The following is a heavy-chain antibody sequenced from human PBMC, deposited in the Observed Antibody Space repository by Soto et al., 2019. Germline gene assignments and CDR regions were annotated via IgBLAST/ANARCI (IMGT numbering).Heavy chain of an antibody. J-gene: IGHJ6*02. Sequence: EVQLVESGGGLVQRGGSLRLSCAASGLTFSSYSMNWVRQAPGKGLEWVSYISSSSSTIYYADSVKGRFTISRDNAKKSLYLQMNSLRAEDTAVYYCALGEEYRYYYYGMDVWGQGTTVTVSS. CDR1: GLTFSSYS. CDR2: ISSSSSTI. D-gene: IGHD2-2*02. V-gene: IGHV3-48*01. CDR3: ALGEEYRYYYYGMDV.